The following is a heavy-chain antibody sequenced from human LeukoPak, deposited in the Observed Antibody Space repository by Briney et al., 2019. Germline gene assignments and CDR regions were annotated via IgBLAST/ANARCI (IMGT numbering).Heavy chain of an antibody. CDR2: IHSDGIST. V-gene: IGHV3-74*03. J-gene: IGHJ5*02. CDR1: GFTFSNTW. Sequence: PGGSLRLSCAASGFTFSNTWMHWVRQAPGKGLVWVSRIHSDGISTTYADSVKGRFTISRDNAKNSLYLQMNSLRAEDTAVYYCARVAVYGDYKFDPWGQGTLVTVSS. D-gene: IGHD4-17*01. CDR3: ARVAVYGDYKFDP.